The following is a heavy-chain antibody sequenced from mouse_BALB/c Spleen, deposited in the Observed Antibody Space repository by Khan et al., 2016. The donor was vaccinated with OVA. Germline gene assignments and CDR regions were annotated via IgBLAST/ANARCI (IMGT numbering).Heavy chain of an antibody. CDR3: ARRGLVDSFAY. Sequence: VQLQQSGAEVAKPGASVKMSCKASGYTFTAYWIHWVKQRPGQGLEWIGYIDPSTSYTEYNQKFKDKATLTTDKSSSTAYMQLSSLTSEDSAIYYCARRGLVDSFAYWGQGTLVTVSA. V-gene: IGHV1-7*01. D-gene: IGHD2-12*01. CDR2: IDPSTSYT. CDR1: GYTFTAYW. J-gene: IGHJ3*01.